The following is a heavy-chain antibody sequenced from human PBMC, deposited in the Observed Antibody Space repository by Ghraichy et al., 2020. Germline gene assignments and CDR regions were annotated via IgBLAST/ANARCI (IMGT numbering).Heavy chain of an antibody. CDR1: GFTFNNYW. V-gene: IGHV3-7*01. D-gene: IGHD6-19*01. CDR3: AREVAMESSFDY. CDR2: IKQDGSDK. Sequence: GGSLRLSCAASGFTFNNYWMTWVRQAPGKGLELVANIKQDGSDKSYVDSVTGRFTISRDNAKKSLYLQMNSLRAEDTAVYYCAREVAMESSFDYWGKGTLVTVSS. J-gene: IGHJ4*02.